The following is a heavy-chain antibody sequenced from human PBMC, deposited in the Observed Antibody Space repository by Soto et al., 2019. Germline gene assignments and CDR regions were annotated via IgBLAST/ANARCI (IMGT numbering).Heavy chain of an antibody. CDR1: GGSISSSSYY. D-gene: IGHD6-19*01. Sequence: SETLSLTCTVSGGSISSSSYYWGWIHQPPGKGLEWIGSIYYSGSTYYNPSLKSRVTISVDTSKNQFSLKLSSVTAADTAVYYCARRHSSGWYYYYYGMDVWGQGTTVTVSS. V-gene: IGHV4-39*01. CDR2: IYYSGST. CDR3: ARRHSSGWYYYYYGMDV. J-gene: IGHJ6*02.